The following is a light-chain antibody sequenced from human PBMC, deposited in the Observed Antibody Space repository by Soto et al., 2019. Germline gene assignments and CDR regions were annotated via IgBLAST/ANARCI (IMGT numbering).Light chain of an antibody. CDR2: SND. CDR3: ATLDDSLNGPV. Sequence: QSVLTQPPSVSGAPGETVTISCSGSSPNIGSNAVNWYQQVPATAPKLLIYSNDQRPSGVPDRFSASKSGTSASLAISGLQSEDEADYSCATLDDSLNGPVFGGGTQLTVL. CDR1: SPNIGSNA. J-gene: IGLJ2*01. V-gene: IGLV1-44*01.